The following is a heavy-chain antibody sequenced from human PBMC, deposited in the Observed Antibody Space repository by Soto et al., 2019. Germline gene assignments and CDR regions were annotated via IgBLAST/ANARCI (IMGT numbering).Heavy chain of an antibody. CDR3: ASGSYIGYYYYGMDV. D-gene: IGHD1-26*01. CDR1: GGTFSSYA. J-gene: IGHJ6*02. CDR2: IIPIFGTA. V-gene: IGHV1-69*13. Sequence: SVKVSCKASGGTFSSYAISWVRQAPGQGLEWMGGIIPIFGTANYAQKFQGRVTITADESKSTDYMEMSSLRSEDTAVYYCASGSYIGYYYYGMDVWGQGTTVTVSS.